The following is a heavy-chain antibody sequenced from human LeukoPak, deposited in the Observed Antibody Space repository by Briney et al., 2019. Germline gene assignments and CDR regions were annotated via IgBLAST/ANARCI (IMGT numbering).Heavy chain of an antibody. CDR2: IYYSGST. J-gene: IGHJ6*03. V-gene: IGHV4-39*01. Sequence: PSETLSLTCTVSGGSISSSSYYWGWIRQPPGKGLEWIGSIYYSGSTYCNPSLKSRVTISVDTSKNQFSLKLSSVTAADTAVYYCARVGVPAGKFYYYYYMDVWGKGTTVTISS. D-gene: IGHD2-2*01. CDR1: GGSISSSSYY. CDR3: ARVGVPAGKFYYYYYMDV.